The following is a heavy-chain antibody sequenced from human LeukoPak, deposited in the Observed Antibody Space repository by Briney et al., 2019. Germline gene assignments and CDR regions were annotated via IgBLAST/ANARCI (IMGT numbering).Heavy chain of an antibody. D-gene: IGHD3-3*01. CDR2: ISAYNGNT. CDR1: GYTFTSYG. V-gene: IGHV1-18*01. Sequence: ASVKVSCKASGYTFTSYGISWVRQAPGQGLEWMGWISAYNGNTNYAQKLQGRVTMTTDTSTSTAYMELRSLRSDDTAVYYCATVGSRVRFLEWLPLRAFDIWGQGTMVTVSS. J-gene: IGHJ3*02. CDR3: ATVGSRVRFLEWLPLRAFDI.